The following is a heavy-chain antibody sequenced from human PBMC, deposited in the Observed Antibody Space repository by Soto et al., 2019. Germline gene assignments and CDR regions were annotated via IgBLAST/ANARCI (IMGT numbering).Heavy chain of an antibody. CDR3: ATFLGVATSASRPGLQYSYGPNYYYYGMDV. CDR1: GYTLTELS. Sequence: ASVKVSCTVSGYTLTELSMHWVRQAPGKGLEWMGGFDPEDGETIYAQKFQGRVTMTEDTSTDTAYMELGSLRSEDTTVYYCATFLGVATSASRPGLQYSYGPNYYYYGMDVWGQGTTVTVSS. D-gene: IGHD5-18*01. V-gene: IGHV1-24*01. CDR2: FDPEDGET. J-gene: IGHJ6*02.